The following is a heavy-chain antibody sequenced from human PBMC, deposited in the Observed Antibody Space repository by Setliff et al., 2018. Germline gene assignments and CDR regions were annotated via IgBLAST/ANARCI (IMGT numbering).Heavy chain of an antibody. Sequence: ASVNVSCKASGYTFTGYYMHWVRQAPGQGLEWMGRINPNSGGTNYAQKFQGRVTMTRDTSISTAYMELSRLRSDDTAVYYCAREEVGRYSSGWYISSDNWFDPWGQGTLFTVSS. CDR2: INPNSGGT. CDR3: AREEVGRYSSGWYISSDNWFDP. V-gene: IGHV1-2*06. CDR1: GYTFTGYY. D-gene: IGHD6-19*01. J-gene: IGHJ5*02.